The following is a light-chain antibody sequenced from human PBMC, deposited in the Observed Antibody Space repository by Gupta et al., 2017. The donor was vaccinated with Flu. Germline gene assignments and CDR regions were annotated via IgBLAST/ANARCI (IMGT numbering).Light chain of an antibody. CDR2: GNN. Sequence: QSVLTQPPSVSGAPGQSVTIPCTGARSNIGANYDVHWYQETPGEAPKLLSHGNNNRPSGVTDRCSGGKSGNSEYRDIKGLQAEDEADDYCQSFDTSLNAEVFGTGTQVTVL. J-gene: IGLJ1*01. CDR3: QSFDTSLNAEV. V-gene: IGLV1-40*01. CDR1: RSNIGANYD.